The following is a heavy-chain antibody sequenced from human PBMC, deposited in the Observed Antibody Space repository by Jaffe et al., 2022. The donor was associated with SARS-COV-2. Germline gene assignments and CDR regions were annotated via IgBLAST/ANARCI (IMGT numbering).Heavy chain of an antibody. D-gene: IGHD6-13*01. Sequence: EVQLVESGGGLVQPGGSLRLSCAGSGVTLNTHYTHWVRQAPGKGLVWVAHMNVDGSRTNYADSVKGRFTISRDNAKNTLHLQMNSLRVEDTAIYYCARGRAGAGNSMEVWGRGTTVTVSS. CDR2: MNVDGSRT. V-gene: IGHV3-74*01. CDR3: ARGRAGAGNSMEV. J-gene: IGHJ6*03. CDR1: GVTLNTHY.